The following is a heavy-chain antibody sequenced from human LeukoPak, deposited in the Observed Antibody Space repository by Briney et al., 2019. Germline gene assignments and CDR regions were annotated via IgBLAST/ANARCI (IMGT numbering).Heavy chain of an antibody. D-gene: IGHD3-22*01. CDR1: GGSISSYY. CDR3: ARHANSSGYSMRIDY. J-gene: IGHJ4*02. CDR2: IYTSGST. V-gene: IGHV4-4*09. Sequence: SETLSLTCTVSGGSISSYYWSWIRQPPGKGLEWIGYIYTSGSTNYNSSLKSRVTISVDTSKNQFSLKLSSVTAADTAVYYCARHANSSGYSMRIDYWGQGTLVTVSS.